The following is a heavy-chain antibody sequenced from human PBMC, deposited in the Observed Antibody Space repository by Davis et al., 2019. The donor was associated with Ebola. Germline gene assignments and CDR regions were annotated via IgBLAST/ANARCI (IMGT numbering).Heavy chain of an antibody. CDR1: GYTFTSYY. CDR2: INPSGGST. J-gene: IGHJ5*02. D-gene: IGHD1-26*01. V-gene: IGHV1-46*01. CDR3: ARKWELPGGWFDP. Sequence: AASVKVSCKASGYTFTSYYMYWVRQAPGQGLEWMGIINPSGGSTTYAQKFQGRVTMTRDTSTSTVYMELSSLRSDDTAVYYCARKWELPGGWFDPWGQGTLVTVSS.